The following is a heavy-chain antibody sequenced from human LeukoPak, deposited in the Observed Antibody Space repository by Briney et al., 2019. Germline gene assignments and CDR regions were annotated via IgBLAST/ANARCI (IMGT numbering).Heavy chain of an antibody. CDR1: GGSFSGYY. Sequence: SETLSLTCAVYGGSFSGYYWSWIRQPPGKGLEWIGEINHSGSTNHNPSLKSRVTISVDTSKNQFSLKLSSVTAADTAVYYCAGRTSSGSIDYWGQGTLVTVSS. CDR3: AGRTSSGSIDY. V-gene: IGHV4-34*01. D-gene: IGHD6-19*01. J-gene: IGHJ4*02. CDR2: INHSGST.